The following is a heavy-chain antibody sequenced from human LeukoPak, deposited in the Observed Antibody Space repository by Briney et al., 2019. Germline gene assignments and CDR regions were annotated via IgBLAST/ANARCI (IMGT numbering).Heavy chain of an antibody. J-gene: IGHJ4*02. CDR3: ARDLGD. Sequence: SETLSLTCTVSGDSISSYYWSWIRQPPGKGLEWIGYMYYSGNTNYNPSLKSRVTISVHTSKNQFSLKLSSVTAADTAVYFCARDLGDWGQGTLVTVSS. CDR2: MYYSGNT. D-gene: IGHD3-16*01. V-gene: IGHV4-59*01. CDR1: GDSISSYY.